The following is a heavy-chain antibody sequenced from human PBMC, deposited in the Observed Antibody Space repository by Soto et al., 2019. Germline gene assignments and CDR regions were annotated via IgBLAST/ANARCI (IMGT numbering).Heavy chain of an antibody. CDR1: GGSISSGDYY. J-gene: IGHJ4*02. Sequence: TLSLTCSVSGGSISSGDYYWSWIRQPPGKGLEWIGYIYNSGNTYYNPSLMSRVTIPADTSKNQFSLTLTSVTAADTAVYFCASRLATTGTLDHWGQGTLVTVSS. CDR2: IYNSGNT. V-gene: IGHV4-30-4*01. D-gene: IGHD6-13*01. CDR3: ASRLATTGTLDH.